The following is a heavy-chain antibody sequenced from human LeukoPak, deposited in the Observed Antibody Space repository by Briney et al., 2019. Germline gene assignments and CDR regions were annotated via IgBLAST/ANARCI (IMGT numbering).Heavy chain of an antibody. Sequence: GGSLRLSCTASGFTFGDYAMIWVRQASGKGLEWVGRIRSKANSYATAYAASVKGRFTISRDDSKNTAYLQMNSLKTEDTAVYYCRSYYYDSSGSHRTILFDYWGQGTLVTVSS. CDR1: GFTFGDYA. CDR2: IRSKANSYAT. CDR3: RSYYYDSSGSHRTILFDY. J-gene: IGHJ4*02. V-gene: IGHV3-73*01. D-gene: IGHD3-22*01.